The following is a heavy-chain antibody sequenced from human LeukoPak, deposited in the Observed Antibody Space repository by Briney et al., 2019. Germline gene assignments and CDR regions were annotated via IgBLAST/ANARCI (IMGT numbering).Heavy chain of an antibody. D-gene: IGHD3-10*01. V-gene: IGHV4-34*01. Sequence: SSETLSLTCAVYGGSFSGYYWSWVRQPPGKGLEWIGEINHSGNSNYNPSLKSRVTISVGTSKNQFSLKLTSVTAADTAVYYCARGGLSYYYGSSSFDYWGQGTLVTVSS. CDR1: GGSFSGYY. CDR2: INHSGNS. J-gene: IGHJ4*02. CDR3: ARGGLSYYYGSSSFDY.